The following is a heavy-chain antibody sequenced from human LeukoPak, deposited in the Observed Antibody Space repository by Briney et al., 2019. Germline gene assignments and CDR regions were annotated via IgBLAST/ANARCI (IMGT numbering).Heavy chain of an antibody. CDR1: GFTFSSYG. V-gene: IGHV3-33*01. Sequence: GRSLRLSGAASGFTFSSYGMHWVRQAPGKGREWVAVIWYDGSNKYYADSVKGRFTISRDNSKNTLYLQMNSLRAEDTAVYYCARELLAVASDYWGQGTLVIVSS. D-gene: IGHD6-19*01. CDR3: ARELLAVASDY. CDR2: IWYDGSNK. J-gene: IGHJ4*02.